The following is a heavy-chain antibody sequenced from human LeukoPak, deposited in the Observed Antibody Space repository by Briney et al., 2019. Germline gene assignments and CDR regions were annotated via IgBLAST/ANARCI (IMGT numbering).Heavy chain of an antibody. V-gene: IGHV1-8*01. J-gene: IGHJ5*02. D-gene: IGHD3-22*01. CDR1: GYTFTSYD. CDR3: ARAARLYYYDSSGYYYA. Sequence: GASVKVSCKASGYTFTSYDINWVRQATGQGLEWMGWMNPNSGNTGYAQKFQGRVTMTRNTSISTAYMELSSLRSEDTAVYYCARAARLYYYDSSGYYYAWGQGTLATVSS. CDR2: MNPNSGNT.